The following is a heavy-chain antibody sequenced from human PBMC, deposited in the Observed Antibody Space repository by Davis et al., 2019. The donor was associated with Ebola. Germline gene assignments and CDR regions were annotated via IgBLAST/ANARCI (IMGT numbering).Heavy chain of an antibody. CDR1: GFTFSSYG. V-gene: IGHV3-30*03. J-gene: IGHJ4*02. Sequence: GGSLRLSCAASGFTFSSYGMHWVRQAPGKGLEWVAVISYDGSNKYYADSVKGRFTISRDNSTNTLYLQMTSLRTEDTAVYYCARDLVNLYCSGGSCYSEINYYFDYWGQGTLVTVSS. D-gene: IGHD2-15*01. CDR2: ISYDGSNK. CDR3: ARDLVNLYCSGGSCYSEINYYFDY.